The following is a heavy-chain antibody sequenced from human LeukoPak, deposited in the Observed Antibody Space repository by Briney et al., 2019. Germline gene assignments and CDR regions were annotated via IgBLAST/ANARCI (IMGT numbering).Heavy chain of an antibody. CDR3: AKEKASIAAAGTGIQH. V-gene: IGHV3-30*02. CDR1: GFSLDSHW. D-gene: IGHD6-13*01. Sequence: GGSLRLSCTASGFSLDSHWMHWVRQAPGKGLEWVAFIRYDGSNKYYADSVKGRFTISRDNSKNTLYLQMNSLRAEDTAVYYCAKEKASIAAAGTGIQHWGQGTLVTVSS. CDR2: IRYDGSNK. J-gene: IGHJ1*01.